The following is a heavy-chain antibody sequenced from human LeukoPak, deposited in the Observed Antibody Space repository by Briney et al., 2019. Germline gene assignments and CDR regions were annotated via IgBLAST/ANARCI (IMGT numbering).Heavy chain of an antibody. Sequence: PGGSLRLSCATSGFTFSGSAIHWVRQAPGKGLEWVSYISGSGSTIYYADSVKGRFTISRDNAKNSLYLQMNNLRDEDTAVYYCVRASFQRWLQLGGDWGQGTLVTVSS. V-gene: IGHV3-48*02. D-gene: IGHD5-24*01. J-gene: IGHJ4*02. CDR3: VRASFQRWLQLGGD. CDR1: GFTFSGSA. CDR2: ISGSGSTI.